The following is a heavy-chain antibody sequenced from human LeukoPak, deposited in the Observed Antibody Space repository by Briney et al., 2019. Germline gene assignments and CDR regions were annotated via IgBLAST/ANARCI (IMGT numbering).Heavy chain of an antibody. J-gene: IGHJ1*01. CDR3: AKESGSRSYGAYFPH. CDR2: TSSNGGNR. Sequence: GGSLRLSCSASGFTFSSYAMHWVRQAPGQGLEYVSGTSSNGGNRQYADSLRGRFTISRDNSKNTLYLQMSSLRAEDTAVYYCAKESGSRSYGAYFPHWGQGTLVTVSS. CDR1: GFTFSSYA. D-gene: IGHD6-13*01. V-gene: IGHV3-64D*09.